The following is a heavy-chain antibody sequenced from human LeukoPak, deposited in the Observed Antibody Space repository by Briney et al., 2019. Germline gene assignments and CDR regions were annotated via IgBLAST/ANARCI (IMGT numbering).Heavy chain of an antibody. CDR2: IYPGDSDT. Sequence: PGESLKISCNGSGYSFTSYWIGWVRQMPGKGLEWMGIIYPGDSDTRYSPSSQGQVTISADKSISTAYLQWSSLKASDTAMYYCARQEHDSSGYYSKGYYFDYWGQGTLVTVSS. CDR1: GYSFTSYW. V-gene: IGHV5-51*01. CDR3: ARQEHDSSGYYSKGYYFDY. D-gene: IGHD3-22*01. J-gene: IGHJ4*02.